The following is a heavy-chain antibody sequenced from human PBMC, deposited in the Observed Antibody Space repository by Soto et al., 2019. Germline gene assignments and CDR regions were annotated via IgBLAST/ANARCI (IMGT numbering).Heavy chain of an antibody. CDR2: TYYRSRWYS. V-gene: IGHV6-1*01. J-gene: IGHJ4*02. CDR3: ARTPPGSQSAFDS. Sequence: SQTLSLTCAISGDSVSDNSAAWNWIRQSPSRGLEWLGRTYYRSRWYSDYAPSVKSRITVNPDTSQNQFSLQLNSVTPEDPAIYYGARTPPGSQSAFDSWGKGTLFTVP. CDR1: GDSVSDNSAA.